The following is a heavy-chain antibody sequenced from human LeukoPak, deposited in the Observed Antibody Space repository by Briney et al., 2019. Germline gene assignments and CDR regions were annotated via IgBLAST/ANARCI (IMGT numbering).Heavy chain of an antibody. CDR1: GFTFSSYA. CDR3: AKGLTYYYDSSGYYYPGDAFDI. Sequence: GGSLRLSCAASGFTFSSYAMSWVRQAPGKGLEWVSAISGSGGSTYYADSVKGRFTISRDNSKNTLYLQMNSLRAEDTAVYYCAKGLTYYYDSSGYYYPGDAFDIWGQGTMVTVSS. D-gene: IGHD3-22*01. V-gene: IGHV3-23*01. J-gene: IGHJ3*02. CDR2: ISGSGGST.